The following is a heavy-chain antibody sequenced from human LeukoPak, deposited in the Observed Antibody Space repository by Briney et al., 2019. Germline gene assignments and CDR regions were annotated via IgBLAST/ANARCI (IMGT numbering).Heavy chain of an antibody. CDR3: ARGSGWSEYYTMDV. CDR1: GYTFTGYY. V-gene: IGHV1-2*06. CDR2: INPNSGGT. D-gene: IGHD6-19*01. J-gene: IGHJ6*02. Sequence: ASVNVSCKASGYTFTGYYMHWVRQAPGQGLEWMGRINPNSGGTNYAQKFQGRVTMTRDTSISTAYLELSRLRSDDTAVYYCARGSGWSEYYTMDVWGQGTTVIVSS.